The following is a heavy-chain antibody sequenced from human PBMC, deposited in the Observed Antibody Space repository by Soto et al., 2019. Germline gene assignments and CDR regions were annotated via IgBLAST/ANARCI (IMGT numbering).Heavy chain of an antibody. CDR3: ASHFSGSSSWYVY. CDR2: IYYSGST. D-gene: IGHD6-13*01. J-gene: IGHJ4*02. V-gene: IGHV4-59*01. Sequence: SETLSLTCTVSGGSISSYYWSWIRQPPGKGLEWIGYIYYSGSTNYNPSLKSRVTISVETSKNQFYLKLSTVTAAATALYFFASHFSGSSSWYVYWGQGPLVTVSS. CDR1: GGSISSYY.